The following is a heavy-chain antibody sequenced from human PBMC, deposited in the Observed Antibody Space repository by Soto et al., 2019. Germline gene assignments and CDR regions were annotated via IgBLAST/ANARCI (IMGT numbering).Heavy chain of an antibody. V-gene: IGHV4-4*02. J-gene: IGHJ4*02. CDR3: ARDSSPDCSSTSCYGAY. D-gene: IGHD2-2*01. CDR1: GGSISSNNW. Sequence: LSLTCAVSGGSISSNNWWSWVRQPPGKGLEWIGEIYHSGSTNYNPSLKSRVTISVDRSKNQFSLNLSSVTAADTAVYYCARDSSPDCSSTSCYGAYWGQGTLVTVSS. CDR2: IYHSGST.